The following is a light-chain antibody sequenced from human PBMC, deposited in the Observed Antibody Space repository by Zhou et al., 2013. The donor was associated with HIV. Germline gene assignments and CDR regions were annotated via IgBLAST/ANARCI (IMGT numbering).Light chain of an antibody. Sequence: DIQMTQSPSSLSAYVGDRVIITCQASQDISNYINWYQQKPGKAPKLLIYEGSNLETGVPSRFSGSGSGTDFTLTITSLQPEDFATYYCQQSYSTPPFTFGPGTKVNI. J-gene: IGKJ3*01. CDR2: EGS. V-gene: IGKV1-39*01. CDR3: QQSYSTPPFT. CDR1: QDISNY.